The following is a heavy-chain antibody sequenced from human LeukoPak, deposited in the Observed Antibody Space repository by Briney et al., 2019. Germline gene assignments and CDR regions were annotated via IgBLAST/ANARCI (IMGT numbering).Heavy chain of an antibody. D-gene: IGHD3-16*01. CDR2: IRYHGDDK. V-gene: IGHV3-30*02. Sequence: VHTGGSLRLSCAASGFTFSSYGMHWVRQAPGKGLEWVAFIRYHGDDKYYADSVKGRFTISRDNSENTLYLQTNSLRAEDTAVYYCAKMDEYGYVWGSYRYYFDCWGQGTLVTVSS. CDR1: GFTFSSYG. J-gene: IGHJ4*02. CDR3: AKMDEYGYVWGSYRYYFDC.